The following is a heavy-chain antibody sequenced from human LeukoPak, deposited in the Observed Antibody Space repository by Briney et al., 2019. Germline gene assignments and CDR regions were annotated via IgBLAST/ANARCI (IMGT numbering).Heavy chain of an antibody. CDR2: IYYSGST. CDR3: ARDRVGSSSWSVYYYYYGMDV. V-gene: IGHV4-59*12. Sequence: SETLSLTCTVSGGSISSYYWSWIRQPPGKGLEWIGCIYYSGSTNYNPSLKSRVTISVDTSKNQFSLKLSSVTAADTAVYYCARDRVGSSSWSVYYYYYGMDVWGQGTTVTVSS. D-gene: IGHD6-13*01. CDR1: GGSISSYY. J-gene: IGHJ6*02.